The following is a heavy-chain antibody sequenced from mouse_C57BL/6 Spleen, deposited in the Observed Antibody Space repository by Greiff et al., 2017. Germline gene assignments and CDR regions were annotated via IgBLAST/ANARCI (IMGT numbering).Heavy chain of an antibody. V-gene: IGHV1-50*01. CDR2: IDPSDSNT. D-gene: IGHD1-1*01. CDR1: GYTFTSYW. CDR3: ARRNYHWYFYG. J-gene: IGHJ1*03. Sequence: VQLQQPGAELVKPGASVKLSCKASGYTFTSYWMQWVKQRPGQGLEWIGEIDPSDSNTNYNQKFKGKATLTVDTSSSTAYMQLSSLTSEDSAVYYCARRNYHWYFYGWGTGTTVTVSS.